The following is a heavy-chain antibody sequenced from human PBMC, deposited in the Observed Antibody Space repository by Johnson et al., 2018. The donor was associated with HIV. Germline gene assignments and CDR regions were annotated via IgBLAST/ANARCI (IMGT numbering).Heavy chain of an antibody. CDR3: ASDGRRFYYNFWSASDTFDI. V-gene: IGHV3-20*04. J-gene: IGHJ3*02. CDR2: INWNGGST. Sequence: VQLVESGGGVVRPGGSLRLSCAASGFTFDDYGMSWVRQAPGKGLEWVSGINWNGGSTGYADSVKGRFTISRDNAKNSLYLQMNSLRAEDTALYFCASDGRRFYYNFWSASDTFDIWGQGTKVTISS. D-gene: IGHD3-3*01. CDR1: GFTFDDYG.